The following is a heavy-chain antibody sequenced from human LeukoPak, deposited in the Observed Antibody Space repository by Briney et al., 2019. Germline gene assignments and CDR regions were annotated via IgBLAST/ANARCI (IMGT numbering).Heavy chain of an antibody. J-gene: IGHJ4*02. V-gene: IGHV3-66*01. D-gene: IGHD5-12*01. Sequence: GGSLRLSCAASGFTVSDNYMSWVRQAPGRGLEWVSVVSSGGSTYYAGSVKGRFTISRDNSKNMLSLQMNSLRAEDTALYYCAKGSWITFFDNWGQGTLVTVSS. CDR3: AKGSWITFFDN. CDR1: GFTVSDNY. CDR2: VSSGGST.